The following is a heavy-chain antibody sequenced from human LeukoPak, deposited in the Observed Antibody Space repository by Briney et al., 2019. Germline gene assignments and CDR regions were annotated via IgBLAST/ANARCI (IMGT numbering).Heavy chain of an antibody. CDR3: ARGRYEFSAAMDV. CDR2: IYSGGST. D-gene: IGHD5-12*01. J-gene: IGHJ6*02. V-gene: IGHV3-53*01. Sequence: GGSLRLSCAASGLIVSSNYMTWVRQAPGKGLEWVSVIYSGGSTNYADSVRGRFTISRDNSKNTLILQMNSLRVEDTAVYYCARGRYEFSAAMDVWGQGTTVTVSS. CDR1: GLIVSSNY.